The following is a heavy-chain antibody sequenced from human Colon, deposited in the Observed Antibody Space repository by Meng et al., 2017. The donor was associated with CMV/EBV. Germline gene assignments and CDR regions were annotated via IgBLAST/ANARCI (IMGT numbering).Heavy chain of an antibody. CDR3: ASGHWYENYFDH. Sequence: GESLKISCATSGFTFSDHYMDWVRQAPGKGLEWVGRSRNKANSYTTEYAPSVRGRFTISRDASKKLLFLQMNSLKTEDTAVYYCASGHWYENYFDHWGQGTLVTVSS. D-gene: IGHD2-8*02. V-gene: IGHV3-72*01. J-gene: IGHJ4*02. CDR1: GFTFSDHY. CDR2: SRNKANSYTT.